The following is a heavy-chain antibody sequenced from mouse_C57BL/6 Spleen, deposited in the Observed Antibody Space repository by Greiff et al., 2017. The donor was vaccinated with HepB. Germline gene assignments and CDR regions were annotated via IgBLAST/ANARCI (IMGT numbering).Heavy chain of an antibody. V-gene: IGHV1-26*01. J-gene: IGHJ2*01. CDR1: GYTFTDYY. CDR2: INPNNGGT. Sequence: QLQQSGPELVKPGASVKISCKASGYTFTDYYMNWVKQSHGKSLEWIGDINPNNGGTSYNQKFKGKATLTVDKSSSTAYMELRSLTSEDSAVYYCARYFDYWGQGTTLTVSS. CDR3: ARYFDY.